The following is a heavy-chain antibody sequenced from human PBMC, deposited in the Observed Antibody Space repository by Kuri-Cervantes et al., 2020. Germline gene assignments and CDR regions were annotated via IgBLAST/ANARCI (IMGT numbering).Heavy chain of an antibody. CDR2: IRYDGSNK. CDR3: AREGPLVGINGFHV. V-gene: IGHV3-30*02. Sequence: GESLKISCAASGFTFSNYGIHWVRQAPGKGLEWVAFIRYDGSNKYYADSVKGRFIISRDNSQNTLFLQMDSLRVDDTAVYYCAREGPLVGINGFHVWGQGTMVTVSS. CDR1: GFTFSNYG. J-gene: IGHJ3*01. D-gene: IGHD1-26*01.